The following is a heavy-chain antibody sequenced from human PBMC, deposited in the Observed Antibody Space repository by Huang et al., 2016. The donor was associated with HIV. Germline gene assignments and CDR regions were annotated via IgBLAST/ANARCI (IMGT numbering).Heavy chain of an antibody. J-gene: IGHJ4*02. CDR3: ASQHIGAAATWF. CDR1: GDFISSTNYY. CDR2: VYQSEKT. D-gene: IGHD6-13*01. Sequence: QLQLQESGPGQVKPSETLSLTCTVSGDFISSTNYYWGWIRQSPGKGLEWVGSVYQSEKTSYNPALKGRGTLSVDTSRNQFALRVNSVTAADTAVYYCASQHIGAAATWFWGRGTQVAVSS. V-gene: IGHV4-39*01.